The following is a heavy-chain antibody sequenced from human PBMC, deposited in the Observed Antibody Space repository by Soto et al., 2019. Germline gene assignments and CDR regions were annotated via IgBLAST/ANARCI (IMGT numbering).Heavy chain of an antibody. CDR3: ARETPKYSSGRYNWFDP. Sequence: SQTLSLTCAISGDSISSNSAAWNWIRQSPSRGLEWLGRTYYRSKWYNDYAVSVKSRITINPDTSKNQFSLQLNSVTPEDTAVYYCARETPKYSSGRYNWFDPWGQGTLVTVSS. CDR1: GDSISSNSAA. J-gene: IGHJ5*02. V-gene: IGHV6-1*01. CDR2: TYYRSKWYN. D-gene: IGHD6-19*01.